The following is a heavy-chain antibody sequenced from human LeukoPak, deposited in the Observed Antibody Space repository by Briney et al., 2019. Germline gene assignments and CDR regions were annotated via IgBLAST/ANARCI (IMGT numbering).Heavy chain of an antibody. Sequence: SETLSLTCTVSGGSISSGSYYWSWIRQPAGKGLEWIGRIYTSGSTNYNPSLKSRVTISVDTSKNQFSLKLSSVTAADTAVYYCARDNTISGHYEVGYWGQGTLVTVSS. V-gene: IGHV4-61*02. CDR1: GGSISSGSYY. J-gene: IGHJ4*02. CDR2: IYTSGST. D-gene: IGHD3-3*01. CDR3: ARDNTISGHYEVGY.